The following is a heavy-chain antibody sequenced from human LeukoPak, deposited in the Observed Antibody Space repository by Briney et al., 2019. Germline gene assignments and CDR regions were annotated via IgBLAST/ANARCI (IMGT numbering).Heavy chain of an antibody. D-gene: IGHD3-10*01. CDR3: ATGDRVRGIITTRAGGNFDY. J-gene: IGHJ4*02. V-gene: IGHV4-39*01. Sequence: SETLSLTCTVSGVSISSSSYYWGWIRQPPGKGLEWIGTVYDSGSTYYNPSLKSRVTISVDTSNNQFSLKLSSVTAADTAVYYCATGDRVRGIITTRAGGNFDYWGQGTLVTVSS. CDR2: VYDSGST. CDR1: GVSISSSSYY.